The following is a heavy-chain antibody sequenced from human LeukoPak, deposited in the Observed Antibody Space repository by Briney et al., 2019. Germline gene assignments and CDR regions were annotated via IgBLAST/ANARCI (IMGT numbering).Heavy chain of an antibody. CDR3: ARSPPCGWGGGGSDY. D-gene: IGHD2-15*01. Sequence: GGSLRLSWAASGFTFSSYEMNWVIQDPGKGLEWVSYISSSGSTIYYADSAKGRFTISRDNAKNSLYLRMNSLRAEDTAVYYCARSPPCGWGGGGSDYWGQGTLVTVSS. CDR1: GFTFSSYE. V-gene: IGHV3-48*03. J-gene: IGHJ4*02. CDR2: ISSSGSTI.